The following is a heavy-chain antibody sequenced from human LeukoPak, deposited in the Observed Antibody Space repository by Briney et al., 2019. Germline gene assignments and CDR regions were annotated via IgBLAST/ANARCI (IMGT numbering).Heavy chain of an antibody. V-gene: IGHV3-74*01. J-gene: IGHJ6*02. D-gene: IGHD5-18*01. CDR1: GFTFSSNW. CDR3: ARGKIQLWPDYYYYGMDV. Sequence: GGSLRLSCAASGFTFSSNWMHWVRQAPGKGLVWVSRINSDGSSINYADSVKGRFTISRDNAKNTQYLQMNRLRAEDTAVYYCARGKIQLWPDYYYYGMDVWGQGTTVTVSS. CDR2: INSDGSSI.